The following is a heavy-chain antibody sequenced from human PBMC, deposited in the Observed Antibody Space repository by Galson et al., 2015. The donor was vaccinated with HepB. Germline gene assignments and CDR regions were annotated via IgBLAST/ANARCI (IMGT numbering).Heavy chain of an antibody. CDR2: ISYDGSNK. Sequence: SLRLSCAASGFTFSSYAMHWVRQAPGKGLEWVAVISYDGSNKYYADSVKGRFTISRDNSKNTLYLQMNSLRAEDTAVYYCAREGGVFWSGYFDYWGQGTLVTVSS. CDR1: GFTFSSYA. V-gene: IGHV3-30-3*01. D-gene: IGHD3-3*01. J-gene: IGHJ4*02. CDR3: AREGGVFWSGYFDY.